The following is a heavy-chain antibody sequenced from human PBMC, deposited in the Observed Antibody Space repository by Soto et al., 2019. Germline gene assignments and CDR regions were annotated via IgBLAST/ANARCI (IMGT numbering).Heavy chain of an antibody. CDR1: GGSCSGYY. CDR3: ARGALRFLEWLSDFDY. CDR2: INHSGST. J-gene: IGHJ4*02. D-gene: IGHD3-3*01. V-gene: IGHV4-34*01. Sequence: SETLSLTCAVYGGSCSGYYWSWIRQPPGKGLEWIGEINHSGSTNYNPSLKSRVTISVDTSKNQFSLKLSSVTAADTAVYYCARGALRFLEWLSDFDYWGQGTLVTVSS.